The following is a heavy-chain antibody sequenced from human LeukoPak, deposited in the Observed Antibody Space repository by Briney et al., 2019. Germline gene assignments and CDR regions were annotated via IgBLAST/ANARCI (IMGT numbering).Heavy chain of an antibody. CDR2: MNPNSGNT. D-gene: IGHD6-13*01. J-gene: IGHJ6*03. CDR3: ARGLYSSSWLVQYYYYYYMDV. Sequence: ASVKVSCKASGYTFTSYDINWVRQATGQGLEWMGWMNPNSGNTGYAQKFQGRVTMTRNTSISTAYMELSSLRSEDTAVYYCARGLYSSSWLVQYYYYYYMDVWGKGTTVTISS. CDR1: GYTFTSYD. V-gene: IGHV1-8*02.